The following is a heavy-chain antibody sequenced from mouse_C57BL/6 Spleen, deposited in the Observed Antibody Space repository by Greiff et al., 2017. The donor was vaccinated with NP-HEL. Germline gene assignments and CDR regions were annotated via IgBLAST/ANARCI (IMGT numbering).Heavy chain of an antibody. V-gene: IGHV1-55*01. CDR2: IYPGSGST. CDR3: ARDDYDYDAYAMDY. D-gene: IGHD2-4*01. Sequence: QVQLQQSGAELVKPGASVKMSCKASGYTFTSYWITWVKQRPGQGLEWIGDIYPGSGSTNYNEKFKSKATLTVDTSSSTAYMQLSSLTSEDSAVYYCARDDYDYDAYAMDYWGQGTSVTVSS. J-gene: IGHJ4*01. CDR1: GYTFTSYW.